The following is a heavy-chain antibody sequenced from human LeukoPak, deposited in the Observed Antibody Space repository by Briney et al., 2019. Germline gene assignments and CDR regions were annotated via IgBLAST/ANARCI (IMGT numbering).Heavy chain of an antibody. Sequence: GGSLRLSCAASGFTLSDYALSWVRQAPGKGLEWVSVIYSGGTTYYADSVKGRFTVSRDNSRNTLYLQMNSLRAEDTAVYYCARDVSKSGSHWGQGTLVTVSS. CDR3: ARDVSKSGSH. J-gene: IGHJ4*02. CDR1: GFTLSDYA. CDR2: IYSGGTT. D-gene: IGHD1-26*01. V-gene: IGHV3-66*01.